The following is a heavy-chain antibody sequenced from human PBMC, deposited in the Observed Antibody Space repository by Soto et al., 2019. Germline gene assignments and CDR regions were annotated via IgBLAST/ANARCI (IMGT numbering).Heavy chain of an antibody. CDR1: GFIFSSYA. CDR2: INSRGGST. D-gene: IGHD3-22*01. Sequence: GGSLRLSCAASGFIFSSYAMSWVRQAPGKGLEWVSAINSRGGSTYYADSVKGRFTISRDNSKNTLYLQMNSLRAEDTAVYYCAKDPPYYYDSSGYQDAFDIWGQGTTVTVSS. V-gene: IGHV3-23*01. J-gene: IGHJ3*02. CDR3: AKDPPYYYDSSGYQDAFDI.